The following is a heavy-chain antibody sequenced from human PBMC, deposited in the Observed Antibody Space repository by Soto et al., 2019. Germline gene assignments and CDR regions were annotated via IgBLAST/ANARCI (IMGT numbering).Heavy chain of an antibody. CDR3: AHIPAGYSGDAFDV. D-gene: IGHD3-22*01. CDR1: GFSLTTRGVG. V-gene: IGHV2-5*02. CDR2: IYWDDYK. Sequence: QITLKESGPTLVKPTQTLTLTCTFSGFSLTTRGVGVGWVRQPPGKALGWLSLIYWDDYKRISPPLGSSLTITKDTSKNQVVLTMTNMDPVDTATYYCAHIPAGYSGDAFDVWGQGTLVTVSS. J-gene: IGHJ3*01.